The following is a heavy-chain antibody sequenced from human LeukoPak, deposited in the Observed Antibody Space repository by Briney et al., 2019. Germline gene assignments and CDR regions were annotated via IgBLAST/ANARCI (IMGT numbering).Heavy chain of an antibody. V-gene: IGHV1-18*01. CDR1: GYTFTIYG. CDR3: ARDQYDFWGSSTY. Sequence: ASVKVSFKTSGYTFTIYGISWVRQAPGQGLEWMGWISGYNGNTKFLQKLQDRVTMTTDTSTTTAYMELRNLRPDDTAVYYCARDQYDFWGSSTYWGQGTLVTVSS. J-gene: IGHJ4*02. D-gene: IGHD3-3*01. CDR2: ISGYNGNT.